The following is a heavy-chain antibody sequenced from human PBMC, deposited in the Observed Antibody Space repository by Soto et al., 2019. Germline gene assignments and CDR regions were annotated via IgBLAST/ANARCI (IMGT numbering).Heavy chain of an antibody. Sequence: ASVKVSCKASGGTFSSYAISWVRQAPGQGLEWMGGIIPIFGTANYAQKFQGRVTITADESTSTAYMELSSLRSEDTAVYYCARCRTTVTRRNYYYYGMDVWGRGTTVTVSS. V-gene: IGHV1-69*13. CDR1: GGTFSSYA. CDR3: ARCRTTVTRRNYYYYGMDV. D-gene: IGHD4-17*01. J-gene: IGHJ6*02. CDR2: IIPIFGTA.